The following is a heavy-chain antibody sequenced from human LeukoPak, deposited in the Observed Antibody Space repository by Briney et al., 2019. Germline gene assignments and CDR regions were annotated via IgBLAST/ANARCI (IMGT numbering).Heavy chain of an antibody. J-gene: IGHJ4*02. Sequence: SVKVSCKASGGTFSSYTISWVRQAPGQGLEWMGRIISILGIANYAQKFQGRVTITADKSTSTAYMELSSLRSEDTAVYYCARRGDGYNLDYWGQGTLVTVSS. CDR1: GGTFSSYT. V-gene: IGHV1-69*02. CDR2: IISILGIA. D-gene: IGHD5-24*01. CDR3: ARRGDGYNLDY.